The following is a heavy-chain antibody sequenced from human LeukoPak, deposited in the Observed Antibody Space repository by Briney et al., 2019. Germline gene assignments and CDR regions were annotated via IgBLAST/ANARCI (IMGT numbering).Heavy chain of an antibody. CDR2: ISSSSSYI. Sequence: GGSLRLFCAASGVNFSSYSMNWVRQAPGKGLEWVSSISSSSSYIYYADSVKGRFTISRDNAKNSLYLQMNSLRAEDTAVYYCARDRGIWGGEPDYFDYWGQGTLVTVSS. J-gene: IGHJ4*02. CDR3: ARDRGIWGGEPDYFDY. D-gene: IGHD1-14*01. V-gene: IGHV3-21*01. CDR1: GVNFSSYS.